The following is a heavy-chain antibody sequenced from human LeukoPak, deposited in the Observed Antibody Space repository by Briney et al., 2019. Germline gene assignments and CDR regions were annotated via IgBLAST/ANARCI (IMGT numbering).Heavy chain of an antibody. V-gene: IGHV3-74*01. D-gene: IGHD1-26*01. J-gene: IGHJ6*03. CDR3: AREWALPGAYYMDV. CDR2: ISSDGSST. Sequence: GGSLRLSCAASGFTFRIYWMHWVRQVPGKGLVWVSRISSDGSSTIYADSVKGRFTISRDNANNTLYLQMNGLRGEDTAVYYCAREWALPGAYYMDVWGKGTTVTVSS. CDR1: GFTFRIYW.